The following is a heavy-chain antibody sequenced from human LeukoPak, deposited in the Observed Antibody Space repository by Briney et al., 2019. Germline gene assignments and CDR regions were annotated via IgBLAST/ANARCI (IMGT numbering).Heavy chain of an antibody. D-gene: IGHD6-19*01. J-gene: IGHJ6*02. CDR3: ARDLGVGIAVAGKRYYGMDV. V-gene: IGHV4-59*01. CDR2: IYYSGST. CDR1: GGSISSYY. Sequence: SSETLSLTCTVSGGSISSYYWSWIRQPPGKGLEWIGYIYYSGSTNYNPSLKSRVTISVDTSKNQFSLKLSSVTAADTAVYYCARDLGVGIAVAGKRYYGMDVWGQGTTVTVSS.